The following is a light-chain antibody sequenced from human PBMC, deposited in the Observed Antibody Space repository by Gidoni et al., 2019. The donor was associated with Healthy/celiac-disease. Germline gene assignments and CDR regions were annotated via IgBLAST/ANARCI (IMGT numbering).Light chain of an antibody. J-gene: IGLJ2*01. CDR3: QAWDSSNVV. CDR1: KLGDKY. Sequence: SYELTQPPSVSVSPGQTASITCSGDKLGDKYACWYQQKQGQSPVLVIYQDSKRPSGIPERFSGSHSGNTAPLTIRGTQAMDEADYYCQAWDSSNVVFGGGTKLTVL. V-gene: IGLV3-1*01. CDR2: QDS.